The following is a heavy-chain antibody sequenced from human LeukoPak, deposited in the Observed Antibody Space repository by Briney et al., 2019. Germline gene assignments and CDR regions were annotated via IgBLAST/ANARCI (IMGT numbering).Heavy chain of an antibody. V-gene: IGHV4-4*02. CDR2: IYHSGST. Sequence: SETLSLTCAVSGGSISSSNWWSWVRPPPGKGLEWIGEIYHSGSTNYNPSLKSRVTISVDKSKNQFSLKLSSVTAADTAVYYCARDGVGATVVGGSTFDYWGQGTLVTVSS. CDR3: ARDGVGATVVGGSTFDY. J-gene: IGHJ4*02. CDR1: GGSISSSNW. D-gene: IGHD1-26*01.